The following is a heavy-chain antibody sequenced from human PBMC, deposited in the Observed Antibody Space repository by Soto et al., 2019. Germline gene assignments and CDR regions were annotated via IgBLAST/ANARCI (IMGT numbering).Heavy chain of an antibody. V-gene: IGHV1-18*01. CDR3: AREPHSYGYNYYYYYGMDV. CDR1: GYTFTSYG. CDR2: ISAYNGNT. Sequence: ASVKVSCKASGYTFTSYGISWVRQAPGQGLEWMGWISAYNGNTNYAQKLQGRVTMTTDTSTSTAYMELRSLRSDDTAVYYCAREPHSYGYNYYYYYGMDVWGQGTTVTDSS. J-gene: IGHJ6*02. D-gene: IGHD5-18*01.